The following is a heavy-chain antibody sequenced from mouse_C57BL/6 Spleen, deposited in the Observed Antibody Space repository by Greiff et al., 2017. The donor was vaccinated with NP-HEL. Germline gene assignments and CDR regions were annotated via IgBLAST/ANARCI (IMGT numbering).Heavy chain of an antibody. Sequence: VKLQQPGAELVRPGSSVKLSCKASGYTFTSYWMHWVKQRPIQGLEWIGNIDPSDSETHYNQKFKDKATLTVDKSSSTAYMQLSSLTSEDSAVYYCARDWDEGYFDVWGTGTTVTVSS. CDR1: GYTFTSYW. D-gene: IGHD4-1*01. CDR3: ARDWDEGYFDV. CDR2: IDPSDSET. J-gene: IGHJ1*03. V-gene: IGHV1-52*01.